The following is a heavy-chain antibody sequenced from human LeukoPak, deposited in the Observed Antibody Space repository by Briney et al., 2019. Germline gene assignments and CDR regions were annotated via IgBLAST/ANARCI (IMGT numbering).Heavy chain of an antibody. D-gene: IGHD1-26*01. CDR2: ISWNSGSI. CDR1: GFTFDDYA. Sequence: GGSLRLSCAASGFTFDDYAMHWVRQAPGKGLEWVSSISWNSGSIGYADSVKGRFTISRDNAKNSLYLQMNSLRAEDMALYYCARSGSYYDAFDIWGQGTMVTVSS. J-gene: IGHJ3*02. CDR3: ARSGSYYDAFDI. V-gene: IGHV3-9*03.